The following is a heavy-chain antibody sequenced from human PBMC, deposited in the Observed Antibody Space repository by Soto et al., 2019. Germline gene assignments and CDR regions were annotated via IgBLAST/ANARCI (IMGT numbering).Heavy chain of an antibody. D-gene: IGHD2-8*01. CDR2: ISYDGRNE. V-gene: IGHV3-30*04. Sequence: GGSLRLSCAASGFSFSSYAMHWVRQAPGKGLEWLSFISYDGRNEYYADSVKGRFTVSRDSSENTLYLQINTLKPEDTAVYYCARDGCPNGVCFNDYWGQGTLVTVSS. J-gene: IGHJ4*02. CDR3: ARDGCPNGVCFNDY. CDR1: GFSFSSYA.